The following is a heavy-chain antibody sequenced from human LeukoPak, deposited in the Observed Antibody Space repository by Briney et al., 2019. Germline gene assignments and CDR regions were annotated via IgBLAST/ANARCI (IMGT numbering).Heavy chain of an antibody. V-gene: IGHV4-59*01. CDR3: ARVRDGYSFSQYYYYYYMDV. D-gene: IGHD5-18*01. Sequence: PSETLSLTCTVSGGSISSYYWSWIRQPPGKGLEWLGYIYYSGSTNYNPSLKSRVTISVDTSKNQFSLKLSSVTAADTAVYYCARVRDGYSFSQYYYYYYMDVWGKGTTVTVSS. CDR2: IYYSGST. J-gene: IGHJ6*03. CDR1: GGSISSYY.